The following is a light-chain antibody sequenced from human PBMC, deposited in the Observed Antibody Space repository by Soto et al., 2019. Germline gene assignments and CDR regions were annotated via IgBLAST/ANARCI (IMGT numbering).Light chain of an antibody. CDR3: QQYSTYTPRT. Sequence: DIQMPQSPSTLSASVGARATITGRASQSISIWLAWYQQKPGKAPQILIYKASSLESGVPSRFSGSGSGTEFTLTISSLQPDDFATYYCQQYSTYTPRTFGKGTKVDIK. CDR2: KAS. V-gene: IGKV1-5*03. CDR1: QSISIW. J-gene: IGKJ1*01.